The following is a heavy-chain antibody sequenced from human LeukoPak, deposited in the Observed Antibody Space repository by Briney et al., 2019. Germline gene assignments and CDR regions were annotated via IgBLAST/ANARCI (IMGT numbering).Heavy chain of an antibody. CDR1: GGSISSYY. CDR3: ASSLYGDGYYYQYGMEV. D-gene: IGHD2-21*02. CDR2: IHYSGST. J-gene: IGHJ6*02. Sequence: PSETLSLTCTVSGGSISSYYWSWIRQPPGKGLEWIGYIHYSGSTNYNPSLKCRVTISVDTSKNQFSLKVESVTAADTAVYYCASSLYGDGYYYQYGMEVWGQGTTVTVSS. V-gene: IGHV4-59*01.